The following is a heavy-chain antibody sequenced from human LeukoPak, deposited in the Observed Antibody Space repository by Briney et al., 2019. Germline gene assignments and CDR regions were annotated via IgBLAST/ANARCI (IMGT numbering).Heavy chain of an antibody. CDR3: ARVDVWGSFRSHY. J-gene: IGHJ4*02. D-gene: IGHD3-16*02. CDR2: IDSDGSET. CDR1: GFTFSSYA. V-gene: IGHV3-74*01. Sequence: GGSLRLSCAASGFTFSSYAMSWVRQAPGKGLMWVSRIDSDGSETSYADSVKGRFTISRDNAKNTLYLQMNSLRVEDTAVYYCARVDVWGSFRSHYWGQGTLVTVSS.